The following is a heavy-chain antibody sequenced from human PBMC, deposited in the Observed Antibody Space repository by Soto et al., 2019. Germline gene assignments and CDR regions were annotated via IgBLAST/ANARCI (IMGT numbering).Heavy chain of an antibody. J-gene: IGHJ4*02. Sequence: GASVKVSCKASGYTFTSYYMHWVRQAPGQGLEWMGIINPSGGSTSYAQKFQGRVTMTRDTSTSTVYMELSSLRSEDTAVYYCAREPYYDILTGGYYFDYWGQGTLVTVSS. CDR1: GYTFTSYY. CDR2: INPSGGST. CDR3: AREPYYDILTGGYYFDY. D-gene: IGHD3-9*01. V-gene: IGHV1-46*01.